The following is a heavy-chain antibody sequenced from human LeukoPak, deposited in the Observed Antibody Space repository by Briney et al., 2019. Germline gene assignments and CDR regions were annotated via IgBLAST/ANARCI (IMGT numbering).Heavy chain of an antibody. V-gene: IGHV4-59*05. CDR3: ARLKEGIDY. CDR1: GDSISSFY. Sequence: SETLSLTCTVSGDSISSFYWSWIRQPPGKGLEWIGSIYYSGNTYYNPSLKSRVTISVDTSKNQFSLKLSSVTAADTAVYYCARLKEGIDYWGQRTLVTVSS. J-gene: IGHJ4*02. D-gene: IGHD3-10*01. CDR2: IYYSGNT.